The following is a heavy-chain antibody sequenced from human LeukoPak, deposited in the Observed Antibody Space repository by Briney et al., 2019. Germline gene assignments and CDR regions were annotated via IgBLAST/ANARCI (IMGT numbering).Heavy chain of an antibody. Sequence: SETLSLTCTVSGVSISSYYWSWLRQPPGKGREWFGYIYYSGGTNYNPSLKSRVTISVDSTKTQFSLKRSPVTAADAAEYYCAGIFAAWEAFDIWGQGTMVTVSS. CDR3: AGIFAAWEAFDI. J-gene: IGHJ3*02. V-gene: IGHV4-59*01. CDR1: GVSISSYY. D-gene: IGHD1-26*01. CDR2: IYYSGGT.